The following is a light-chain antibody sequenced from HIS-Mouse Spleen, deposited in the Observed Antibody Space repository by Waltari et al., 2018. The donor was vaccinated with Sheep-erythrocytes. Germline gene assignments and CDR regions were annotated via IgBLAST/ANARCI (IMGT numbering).Light chain of an antibody. Sequence: QSALTQPASVSGSPGQSITISCTGTSSDVGGYNYVSWYQQHPGKAPKLMIYAVSTRPSVVSTRCSGSKSGNTASLTISGLQAEDEADYYCSSYTSSSTWVFGGGTKLTVL. CDR3: SSYTSSSTWV. CDR2: AVS. CDR1: SSDVGGYNY. J-gene: IGLJ3*02. V-gene: IGLV2-14*03.